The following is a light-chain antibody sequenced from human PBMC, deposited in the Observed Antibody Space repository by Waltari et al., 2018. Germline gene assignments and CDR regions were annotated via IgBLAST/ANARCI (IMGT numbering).Light chain of an antibody. J-gene: IGKJ1*01. Sequence: ELVLTQSPGTLSLSPGEGATLSCRASQSVSSNYLAWYQQKPGQAPRLLIYGASFRATGIPDRFSGSESGTDFSLIISRLEPEDFVVYYCQQYSSSPRTFGQGTKVEIK. CDR3: QQYSSSPRT. CDR2: GAS. V-gene: IGKV3-20*01. CDR1: QSVSSNY.